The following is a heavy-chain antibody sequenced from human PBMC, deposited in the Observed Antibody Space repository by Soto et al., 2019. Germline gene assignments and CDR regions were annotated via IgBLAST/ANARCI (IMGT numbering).Heavy chain of an antibody. D-gene: IGHD5-18*01. J-gene: IGHJ4*02. CDR2: IASSGST. CDR3: ARSSPHSPLLYCFDY. Sequence: QLQLQGSGPGLVRPSETLSLTCAVSGGSSSTSVYYWGWIRQPPGKGLEWIGSIASSGSTYDNPSLKSRVTLSVDTSKSQFSLKLNAVTAADTAVYYCARSSPHSPLLYCFDYWGQGPLVTVSS. V-gene: IGHV4-39*01. CDR1: GGSSSTSVYY.